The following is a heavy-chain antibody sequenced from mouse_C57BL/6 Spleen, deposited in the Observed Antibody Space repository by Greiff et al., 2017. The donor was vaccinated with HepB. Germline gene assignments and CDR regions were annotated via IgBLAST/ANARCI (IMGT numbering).Heavy chain of an antibody. D-gene: IGHD2-4*01. Sequence: QVQLQQPGAELVMPGASVKLSCKASGYTFTSYWMHWVKQRPGQGLEWIGEIDPSDSYTNYNQKFKGKSTLTVDKSSSTAYMQLSSLTSEDSAVYYCARGGYDYDGGACFAYWGQGTLVTVSA. V-gene: IGHV1-69*01. CDR2: IDPSDSYT. J-gene: IGHJ3*01. CDR1: GYTFTSYW. CDR3: ARGGYDYDGGACFAY.